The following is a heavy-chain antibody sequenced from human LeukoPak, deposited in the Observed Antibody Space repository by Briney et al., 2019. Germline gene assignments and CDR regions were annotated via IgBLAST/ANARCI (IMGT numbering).Heavy chain of an antibody. CDR3: ARAPSEIGGYYPEYFRH. J-gene: IGHJ1*01. D-gene: IGHD3-22*01. Sequence: GGSLRLSRASSGFIYSSYWMHWVRQAPGKGRVWVSRIKSDGSTNYADCVKGRFTISRDNAKNTLSLQMNSLRAEDTGVYYCARAPSEIGGYYPEYFRHWGQGTLVTVSS. V-gene: IGHV3-74*01. CDR2: IKSDGST. CDR1: GFIYSSYW.